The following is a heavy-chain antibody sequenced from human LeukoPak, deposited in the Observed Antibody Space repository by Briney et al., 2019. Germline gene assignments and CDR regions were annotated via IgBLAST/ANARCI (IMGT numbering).Heavy chain of an antibody. Sequence: SVTVSCKAAAGGFSSYAISWVRQAPGPGHEWMGRIIPILGIANYAQKFQGRVTITADKSTSTAYMEPSSLTSEDTAMYYCARGGDGYNPEACCGQGTLVTVSS. J-gene: IGHJ4*02. CDR2: IIPILGIA. D-gene: IGHD5-24*01. CDR1: AGGFSSYA. V-gene: IGHV1-69*04. CDR3: ARGGDGYNPEAC.